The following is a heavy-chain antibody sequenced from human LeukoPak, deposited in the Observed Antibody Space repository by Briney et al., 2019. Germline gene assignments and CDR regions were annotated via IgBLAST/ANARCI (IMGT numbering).Heavy chain of an antibody. Sequence: PSQTLSLTCAISGDSFSSNSVAWNWIRQSPSRGLEWLGRTYYRSKWYNDYSVSMKSRITISPDTSKNQFSLQLNSVTPEDTAVYYCARDSNYDYADYWGQGTLVTVSS. J-gene: IGHJ4*02. CDR1: GDSFSSNSVA. V-gene: IGHV6-1*01. CDR3: ARDSNYDYADY. D-gene: IGHD4/OR15-4a*01. CDR2: TYYRSKWYN.